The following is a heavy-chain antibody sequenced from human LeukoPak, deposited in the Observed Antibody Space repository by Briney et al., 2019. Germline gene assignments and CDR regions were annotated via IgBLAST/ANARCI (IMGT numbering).Heavy chain of an antibody. CDR2: ISGDGGST. D-gene: IGHD5-18*01. J-gene: IGHJ5*02. CDR1: GFTFEDYA. CDR3: AKDGYSYGYA. Sequence: PGGSLRCSCAASGFTFEDYAMHWVGQAPGKGLEWVSLISGDGGSTYYADSVKGRFTISRDNSKNSLYLQMNSLRTEDTALYYCAKDGYSYGYAWGQGTLVTVSS. V-gene: IGHV3-43*02.